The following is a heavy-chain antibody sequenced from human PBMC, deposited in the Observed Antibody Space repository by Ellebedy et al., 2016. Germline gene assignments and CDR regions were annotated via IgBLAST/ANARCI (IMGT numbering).Heavy chain of an antibody. CDR1: GFTFSYYA. V-gene: IGHV3-23*01. CDR3: RQGHYADY. J-gene: IGHJ4*02. CDR2: ISANGNKR. Sequence: GESLKISXAASGFTFSYYAMTWVRQAPGKGLEWVSAISANGNKRDLADSVQGRFTISRDNFRNTLHLQMNNLRGEDTAVYYCRQGHYADYWGQGTLVTVSS. D-gene: IGHD2-2*01.